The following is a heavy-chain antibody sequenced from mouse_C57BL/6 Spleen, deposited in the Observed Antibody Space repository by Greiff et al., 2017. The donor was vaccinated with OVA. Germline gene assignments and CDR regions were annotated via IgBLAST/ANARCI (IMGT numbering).Heavy chain of an antibody. J-gene: IGHJ2*01. CDR2: INPNNGGT. Sequence: EVQLQQSGPELVKPGASVKISCKASGYTFTDYYMNWVKQSHGKSLEWIGDINPNNGGTSYNQKFKGKATLTVDKSSSTAYMELRSLTSEDSAVYYCAHSNYFDYWGQGTTLTVSS. CDR1: GYTFTDYY. D-gene: IGHD2-5*01. V-gene: IGHV1-26*01. CDR3: AHSNYFDY.